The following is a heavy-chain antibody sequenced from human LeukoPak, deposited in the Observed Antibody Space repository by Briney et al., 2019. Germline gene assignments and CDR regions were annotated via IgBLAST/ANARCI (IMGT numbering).Heavy chain of an antibody. D-gene: IGHD6-13*01. CDR2: IYRGGSS. CDR1: GFIVSNNY. V-gene: IGHV3-66*01. Sequence: GGSLRLSCVASGFIVSNNYMSWVRQAPGMGLEWASTIYRGGSSFYADSVKGRFTISRDNSKNTLYLQMDSLRAEDTAVYYCASDLSTWFDWGQGTQVTVAS. CDR3: ASDLSTWFD. J-gene: IGHJ4*02.